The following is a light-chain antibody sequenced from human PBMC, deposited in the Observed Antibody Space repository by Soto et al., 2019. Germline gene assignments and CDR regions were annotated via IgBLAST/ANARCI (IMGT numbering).Light chain of an antibody. CDR3: QDYLQWPPWM. J-gene: IGKJ1*01. Sequence: DIVVQHSPATLSGSPGERVTLSCRASQFVSSRLAWYQQTPGQVPRLLIYDTSTRAPGISARFSGSGSGTVFTLTISALQSEDFAVYYCQDYLQWPPWMFGQGTTVDMK. V-gene: IGKV3-15*01. CDR2: DTS. CDR1: QFVSSR.